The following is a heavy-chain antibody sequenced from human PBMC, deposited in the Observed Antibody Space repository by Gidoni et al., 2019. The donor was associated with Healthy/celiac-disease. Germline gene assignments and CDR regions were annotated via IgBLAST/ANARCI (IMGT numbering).Heavy chain of an antibody. V-gene: IGHV4-34*01. CDR2: INHSGST. Sequence: QVQLQQWGAGLLKPSETLSLTCAVYGGSFSGYYLSWIRQPPGKGLEWIGEINHSGSTNYNPSLKSRVTISVDTSKNQFSLRLTSVTAADTAVYYCARNGTWGFDYWGQGTLVTVSS. CDR1: GGSFSGYY. CDR3: ARNGTWGFDY. D-gene: IGHD3-16*01. J-gene: IGHJ4*02.